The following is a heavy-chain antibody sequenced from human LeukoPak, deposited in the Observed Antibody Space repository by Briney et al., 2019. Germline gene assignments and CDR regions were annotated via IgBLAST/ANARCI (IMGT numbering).Heavy chain of an antibody. Sequence: GESLKISCKGSGYSFTNYWIGWVRQTPGKGLEWMGIIYPGDSDTRYGPSFQGQVTISADKSFSTAYLQWSSLKASDTAIYYCARGMTSFDYWAQGTLVTVSS. CDR2: IYPGDSDT. CDR1: GYSFTNYW. CDR3: ARGMTSFDY. D-gene: IGHD1-14*01. V-gene: IGHV5-51*01. J-gene: IGHJ4*02.